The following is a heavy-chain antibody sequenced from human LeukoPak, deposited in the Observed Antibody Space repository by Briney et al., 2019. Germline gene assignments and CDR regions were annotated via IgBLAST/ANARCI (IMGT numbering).Heavy chain of an antibody. CDR2: IRQDGSEK. Sequence: PGGSLRLSCAVSGFTFTDYWMNWVRQAPGKGLEGVASIRQDGSEKTYVDSVKGRFTISRDNTKNSLSLQVNSLRVEDTAVYYCARDGTAAGLYFDLWGQGTLVTVSS. CDR3: ARDGTAAGLYFDL. V-gene: IGHV3-7*01. CDR1: GFTFTDYW. D-gene: IGHD6-13*01. J-gene: IGHJ4*01.